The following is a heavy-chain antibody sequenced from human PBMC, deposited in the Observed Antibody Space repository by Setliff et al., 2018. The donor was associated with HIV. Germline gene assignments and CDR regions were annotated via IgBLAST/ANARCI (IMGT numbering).Heavy chain of an antibody. CDR2: IYNVGAS. D-gene: IGHD3-3*01. CDR3: AREAPSEPTRYYNFWSGYPDWFDP. J-gene: IGHJ5*02. CDR1: GDSINSGSYY. V-gene: IGHV4-39*07. Sequence: PSETLSLTCIVSGDSINSGSYYWGWIRQPPGKGLEWIGTIYNVGASHYNPSLRSRVIIFLDTSKNQFSLELTSVTAADTAVYYGAREAPSEPTRYYNFWSGYPDWFDPWGQGTLVTVSS.